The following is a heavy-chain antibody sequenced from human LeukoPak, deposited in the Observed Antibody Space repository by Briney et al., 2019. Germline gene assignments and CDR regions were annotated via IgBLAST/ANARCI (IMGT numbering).Heavy chain of an antibody. Sequence: SQTLSLTCAISGDSVPSNSASWNWIRQSPSRGLEWLGRTYYRSKWNSDYAESVKSRITINPDTSKNQFSLHLNSVTPEDTAVYYCARDPDSSYEWGPFDPWGQGTLVTVSS. D-gene: IGHD1-26*01. J-gene: IGHJ5*02. CDR2: TYYRSKWNS. CDR1: GDSVPSNSAS. V-gene: IGHV6-1*01. CDR3: ARDPDSSYEWGPFDP.